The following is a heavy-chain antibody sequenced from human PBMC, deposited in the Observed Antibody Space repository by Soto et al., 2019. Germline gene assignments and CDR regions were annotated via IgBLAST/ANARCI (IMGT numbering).Heavy chain of an antibody. Sequence: GESLKISCKGSGYSFASHWVAWVRQMPEKGLEWIGTIYPGDSDTKYSSAFRGHVAISADTSVSTAYLQWRSLEATDSAIYYCARYSGSYWHYLDFWGQGTLVTVSS. J-gene: IGHJ4*02. V-gene: IGHV5-51*01. CDR1: GYSFASHW. D-gene: IGHD1-26*01. CDR2: IYPGDSDT. CDR3: ARYSGSYWHYLDF.